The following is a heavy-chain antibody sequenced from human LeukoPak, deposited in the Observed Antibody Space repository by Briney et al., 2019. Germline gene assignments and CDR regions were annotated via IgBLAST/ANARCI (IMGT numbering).Heavy chain of an antibody. J-gene: IGHJ1*01. CDR2: IQYDGNNK. CDR1: GFTFSSYG. V-gene: IGHV3-30*02. D-gene: IGHD4-11*01. CDR3: AKGNMTTYFQH. Sequence: PGGSLRLSCAASGFTFSSYGMHWVRQAPGKGLEWVALIQYDGNNKYYTDSVKGRFTISRDNSKNTLYLQMNSLRAEDTAVYYCAKGNMTTYFQHWGQGTLVTVSS.